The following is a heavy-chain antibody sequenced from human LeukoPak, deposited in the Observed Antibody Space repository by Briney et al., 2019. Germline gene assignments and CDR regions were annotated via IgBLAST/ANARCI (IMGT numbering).Heavy chain of an antibody. CDR2: INPNSGGT. Sequence: ASLKVSCKASGYTFTGYYMHWVRQAPGQGLEWMGWINPNSGGTNYAQKFQGRVTMTRDTSISTAYMELSRLRSDDTAVYYCASQISTNYYYGMDVWGQGTTVTVSS. J-gene: IGHJ6*02. CDR3: ASQISTNYYYGMDV. V-gene: IGHV1-2*02. CDR1: GYTFTGYY.